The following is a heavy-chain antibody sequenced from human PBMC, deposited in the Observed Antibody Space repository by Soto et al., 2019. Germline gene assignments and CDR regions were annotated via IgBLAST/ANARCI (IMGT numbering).Heavy chain of an antibody. Sequence: EVHLLESGGGLVQPGGSLRLSCTASGFTFSSYAMTWVRQAPGRGLEGVSGITASGGRTYYADSVKGRVTISRDNSKRTLYLQMNSLRAEDTAVYYCAKDTRYGDYVRWFDSWGQGTLVTVAS. J-gene: IGHJ5*01. CDR2: ITASGGRT. CDR1: GFTFSSYA. V-gene: IGHV3-23*01. D-gene: IGHD4-17*01. CDR3: AKDTRYGDYVRWFDS.